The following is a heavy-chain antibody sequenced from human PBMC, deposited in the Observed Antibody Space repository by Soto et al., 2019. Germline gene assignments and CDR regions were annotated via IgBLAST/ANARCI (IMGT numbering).Heavy chain of an antibody. Sequence: PXETLSLTCSVDGGSFSGYYWSWIRQPPGKGLEWIGEINHSGSTNYNPSLKSRVTISVDTSKNQFSLKLSSVTAADTAVYYCARVQNYYDSSGYAYWGQGTLVTVSS. CDR2: INHSGST. D-gene: IGHD3-22*01. J-gene: IGHJ4*02. CDR1: GGSFSGYY. V-gene: IGHV4-34*01. CDR3: ARVQNYYDSSGYAY.